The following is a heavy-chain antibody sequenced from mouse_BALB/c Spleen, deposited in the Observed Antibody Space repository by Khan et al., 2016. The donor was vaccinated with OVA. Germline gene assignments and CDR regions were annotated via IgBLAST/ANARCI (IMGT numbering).Heavy chain of an antibody. J-gene: IGHJ2*01. Sequence: EVQLQESGPGLVKPSQSLSLTCTVTGYSITSDYAWNWIRQFPGNKLEWMGYISYSGRTSYNPSLKSRISITRDTAKNQFFLQLNSVTTEDTATYFCARSVTITTVVATDFDYWGHGTTLTVSS. D-gene: IGHD1-1*01. CDR2: ISYSGRT. V-gene: IGHV3-2*02. CDR1: GYSITSDYA. CDR3: ARSVTITTVVATDFDY.